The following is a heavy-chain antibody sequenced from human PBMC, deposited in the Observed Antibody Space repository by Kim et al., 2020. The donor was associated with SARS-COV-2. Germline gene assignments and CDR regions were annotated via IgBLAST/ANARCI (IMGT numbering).Heavy chain of an antibody. CDR2: ISNDGGST. Sequence: GGSLRLSCSASGFTFSSYGMHWVRQSPGKGLQYVSVISNDGGSTDHADSVKGRFTISRDNSKNTLYLQMSSLKVEDTAVYYCVRTIRDSSGFDRYDYWGQGTLVTVSS. D-gene: IGHD3-22*01. CDR3: VRTIRDSSGFDRYDY. V-gene: IGHV3-64D*06. J-gene: IGHJ4*02. CDR1: GFTFSSYG.